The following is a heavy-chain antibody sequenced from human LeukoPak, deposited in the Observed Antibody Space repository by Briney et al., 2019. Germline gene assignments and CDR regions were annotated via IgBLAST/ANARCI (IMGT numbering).Heavy chain of an antibody. Sequence: SETLSLTCAVYGGSFSGYYWSWIRQPPGKGLEWIGEINHSGSTNYNPSLKSRVTISVDTSKNQFSLKLSSVTAADTAVYYCARGRSPWFGELCYFDYWGQGTLVTVSS. V-gene: IGHV4-34*01. CDR2: INHSGST. CDR1: GGSFSGYY. CDR3: ARGRSPWFGELCYFDY. J-gene: IGHJ4*02. D-gene: IGHD3-10*01.